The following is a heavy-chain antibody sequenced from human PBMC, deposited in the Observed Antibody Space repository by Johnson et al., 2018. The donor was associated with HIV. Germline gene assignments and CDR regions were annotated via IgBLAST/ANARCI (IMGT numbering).Heavy chain of an antibody. D-gene: IGHD4-17*01. V-gene: IGHV3-20*04. Sequence: VQLVESGGGVVRPGGSLRLSCPASGFTFDDYGMSWVRHGPGKGLEWVSGTTWNGGNTGYADSVKGRFLLSRDNAKNSLYLQMSSLRAEDTALYYCARDLGRWAVTTDDGLDIWGQGTMVTVSS. CDR2: TTWNGGNT. J-gene: IGHJ3*02. CDR3: ARDLGRWAVTTDDGLDI. CDR1: GFTFDDYG.